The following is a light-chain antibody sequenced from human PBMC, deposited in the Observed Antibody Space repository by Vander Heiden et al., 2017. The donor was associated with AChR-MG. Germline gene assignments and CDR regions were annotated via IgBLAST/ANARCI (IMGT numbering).Light chain of an antibody. V-gene: IGLV2-23*02. CDR3: CSYAGSSTFVL. CDR2: DVY. Sequence: QSALSQPASVSRSPGQSVTIFCTGTSSDVGSYNHVSWYQQHAGKAPKLMIYDVYKRPSGVSNRFSVSKSGNTASLTISGLQAEDEADYYCCSYAGSSTFVLFGGGTKLTVL. CDR1: SSDVGSYNH. J-gene: IGLJ2*01.